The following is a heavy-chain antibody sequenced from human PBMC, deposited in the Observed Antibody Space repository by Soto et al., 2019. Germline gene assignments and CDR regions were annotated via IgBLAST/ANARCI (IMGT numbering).Heavy chain of an antibody. J-gene: IGHJ4*02. CDR2: ISAYNGNT. CDR3: ARDEWIVGAITNFDY. Sequence: QVQLLQSGSEVKKPGASVKVSCTASGYTFITYGITWVRQAPGQGLEWMGWISAYNGNTNYAQKFQGRVTMTTDTSTSTAYMDLRSLTSDDTAVYYCARDEWIVGAITNFDYWGQGTLVTVSS. D-gene: IGHD1-26*01. V-gene: IGHV1-18*01. CDR1: GYTFITYG.